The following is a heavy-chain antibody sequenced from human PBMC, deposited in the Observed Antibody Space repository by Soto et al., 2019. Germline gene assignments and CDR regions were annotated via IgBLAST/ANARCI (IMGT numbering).Heavy chain of an antibody. Sequence: EVQLVESGGGLVQPGRSLRLSCAASGFTFDDYAMHWVRQAPGKGLEWVSGVSWNSGSIGYADSVKGRFTISRVNDKNSLFLQLNSLRDEDTALYYCANDHYYGSGSYRGGWFDPWGQGTLVTVAS. CDR2: VSWNSGSI. D-gene: IGHD3-10*01. CDR3: ANDHYYGSGSYRGGWFDP. V-gene: IGHV3-9*01. CDR1: GFTFDDYA. J-gene: IGHJ5*02.